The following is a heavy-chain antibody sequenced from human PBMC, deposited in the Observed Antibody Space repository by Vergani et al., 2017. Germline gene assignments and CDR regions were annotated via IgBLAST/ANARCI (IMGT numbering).Heavy chain of an antibody. J-gene: IGHJ5*01. CDR1: GFRFSFQA. D-gene: IGHD3-9*01. V-gene: IGHV3-74*03. Sequence: EVQLLESGGDLVQPGGSLRLSCAASGFRFSFQAMSWVRQVPGKGLLWVSRIKSDGSITAYADSVKGRFTISRDNAQNTLYLQMNSLRVEDTGVYYCARARCIETCYMSNWLDSWGQGTLVTVSS. CDR3: ARARCIETCYMSNWLDS. CDR2: IKSDGSIT.